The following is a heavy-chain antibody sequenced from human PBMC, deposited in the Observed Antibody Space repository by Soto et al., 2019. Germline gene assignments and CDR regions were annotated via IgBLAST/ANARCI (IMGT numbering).Heavy chain of an antibody. Sequence: PSVTLSLTCTVSGGSISSYYWSWIRQPPGKGLEWIGYIYYSGSTNYNPSLKSRVTISVDTSKNQFSLKLSSVTAADTAVYYCARPHRYYYGSGSYRDDAFDIWGQGTMVTVSS. CDR1: GGSISSYY. CDR3: ARPHRYYYGSGSYRDDAFDI. V-gene: IGHV4-59*08. CDR2: IYYSGST. J-gene: IGHJ3*02. D-gene: IGHD3-10*01.